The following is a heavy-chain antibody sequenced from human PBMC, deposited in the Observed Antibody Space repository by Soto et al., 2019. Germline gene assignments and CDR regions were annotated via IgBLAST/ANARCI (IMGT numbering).Heavy chain of an antibody. CDR2: INPGGGVT. D-gene: IGHD6-13*01. V-gene: IGHV1-46*03. Sequence: QVQLVQSGAEVKKPGASVKVSCKASGYNFIKYPMHWVRQAPGQGLEWMGIINPGGGVTNYAQKFQGRLTLTRDAPTTTVHMELSSLMSEDTAIYYCARVSGRNSSWRDAFDIWGQGTRVTVSS. CDR3: ARVSGRNSSWRDAFDI. J-gene: IGHJ3*02. CDR1: GYNFIKYP.